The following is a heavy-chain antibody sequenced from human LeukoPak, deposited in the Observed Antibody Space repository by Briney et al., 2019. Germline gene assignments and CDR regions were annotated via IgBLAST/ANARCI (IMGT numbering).Heavy chain of an antibody. Sequence: GGSLRLSCAVSGFTFSDHYMSWIRQAPGKGLEWVSAFHTAGDTHYSGSVKGRFATSRENAKNSFYLQMNNLRAGDTAVYYCARGSCSSSSCYERLNGLDVWGQGTPVTVSS. CDR2: FHTAGDT. J-gene: IGHJ6*02. CDR1: GFTFSDHY. V-gene: IGHV3-13*01. CDR3: ARGSCSSSSCYERLNGLDV. D-gene: IGHD2-2*01.